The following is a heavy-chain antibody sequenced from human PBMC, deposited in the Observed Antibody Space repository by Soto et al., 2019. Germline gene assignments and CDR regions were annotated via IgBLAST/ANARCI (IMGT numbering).Heavy chain of an antibody. V-gene: IGHV3-23*01. Sequence: GGSLRLSCAASGFTFSSYAMHWVRQAPGKGLEWVSAISGSGGSTYYADSVKGRFTISRDNAKNSLYLQMNSLRAEDTAVYYCASFLAVADNCFDYWGQGTLVTVSS. CDR3: ASFLAVADNCFDY. J-gene: IGHJ4*02. CDR1: GFTFSSYA. CDR2: ISGSGGST. D-gene: IGHD6-19*01.